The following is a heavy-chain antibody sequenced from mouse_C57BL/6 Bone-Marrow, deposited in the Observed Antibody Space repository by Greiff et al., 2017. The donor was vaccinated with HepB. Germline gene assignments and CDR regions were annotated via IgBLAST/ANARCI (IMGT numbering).Heavy chain of an antibody. D-gene: IGHD4-1*01. CDR2: IWSGGST. V-gene: IGHV2-2*01. CDR3: ARRGANWDDYAMDY. Sequence: QVQLKESGPGLVQPSQSLSITCTVSGFSLTSYGVHWVRQSPGKGLEWLGVIWSGGSTDYNAAFISRLSISKDNSKSQVFFKMNSLQADDTAIYYCARRGANWDDYAMDYWGQGTSVTVSS. CDR1: GFSLTSYG. J-gene: IGHJ4*01.